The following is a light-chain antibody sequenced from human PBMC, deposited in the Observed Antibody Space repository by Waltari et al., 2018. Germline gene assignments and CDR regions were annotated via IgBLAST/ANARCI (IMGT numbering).Light chain of an antibody. J-gene: IGKJ2*01. Sequence: DIVVTQFPDSLAVSLGQRATINCKSSQSVLHTNNKNYLAWYQQKPGHPPKLLIYWASTRASGVPGRFSGSGSGTDFTLTISSLQAEDVAVYYCQQYYSAPNTFGQGTKLEI. CDR3: QQYYSAPNT. CDR2: WAS. CDR1: QSVLHTNNKNY. V-gene: IGKV4-1*01.